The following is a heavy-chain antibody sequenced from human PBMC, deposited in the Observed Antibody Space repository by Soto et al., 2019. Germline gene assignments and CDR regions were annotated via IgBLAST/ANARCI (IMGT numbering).Heavy chain of an antibody. V-gene: IGHV6-1*01. CDR2: TYYRSKWYY. D-gene: IGHD1-26*01. CDR1: LDSVSSNSAG. Sequence: PSQTLSLTCAISLDSVSSNSAGWSWVRQSPSRGLEWLGRTYYRSKWYYEYAVSVRGRITINPDTSKNQYSLQLNSVTPEDTAVYFCARGEQYSGRIFDYWGQGTLVTVSS. J-gene: IGHJ4*01. CDR3: ARGEQYSGRIFDY.